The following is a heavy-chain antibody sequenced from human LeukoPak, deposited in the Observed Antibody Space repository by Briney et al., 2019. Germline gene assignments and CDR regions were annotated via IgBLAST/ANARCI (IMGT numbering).Heavy chain of an antibody. D-gene: IGHD3-10*01. CDR2: ISGSGAGT. CDR3: AKQLDSGNYYPTGDDY. Sequence: GGSLRLSCAASGFILSSYATSWVRQAPGKGLEWVSAISGSGAGTYYVDSVKGRFTISSDASKNTLYLQMNSLRDEDTAVYYCAKQLDSGNYYPTGDDYWGQGTLVTVSS. J-gene: IGHJ4*02. V-gene: IGHV3-23*01. CDR1: GFILSSYA.